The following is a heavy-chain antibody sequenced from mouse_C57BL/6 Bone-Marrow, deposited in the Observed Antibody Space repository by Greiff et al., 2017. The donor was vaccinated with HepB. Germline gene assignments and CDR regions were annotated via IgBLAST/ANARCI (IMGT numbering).Heavy chain of an antibody. CDR2: IYPGDGDT. D-gene: IGHD1-1*01. CDR3: ARSYYGSSAAWFAY. V-gene: IGHV1-80*01. Sequence: VKLMESGAELVKPGASVKISCKASGYAFSSYWMNWVKQRPGKGLEWIGQIYPGDGDTNYNGKFKGKATLTADKSSSTAYMQLSSLTSEDSAVYFCARSYYGSSAAWFAYWGQGTLVTVSA. CDR1: GYAFSSYW. J-gene: IGHJ3*01.